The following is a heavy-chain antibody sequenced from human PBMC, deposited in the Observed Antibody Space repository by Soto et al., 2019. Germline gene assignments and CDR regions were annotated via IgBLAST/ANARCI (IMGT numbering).Heavy chain of an antibody. Sequence: QVQMVESGGGVVQPGRSLRLSCAASGFSFSAYGLHWVRQAPGKGLEWLAVISNDGRNTYYADSVKGRFTISRDNSKDTLFLQMNGLRGEDTAIYYCAKVIRADSTSSNFYYYSAMDVWGQGNPGHRLL. CDR1: GFSFSAYG. D-gene: IGHD6-6*01. CDR3: AKVIRADSTSSNFYYYSAMDV. CDR2: ISNDGRNT. V-gene: IGHV3-30*18. J-gene: IGHJ6*02.